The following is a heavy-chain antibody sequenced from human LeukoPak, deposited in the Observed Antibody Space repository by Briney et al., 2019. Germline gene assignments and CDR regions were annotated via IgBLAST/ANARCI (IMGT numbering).Heavy chain of an antibody. CDR1: GFTFGSYT. J-gene: IGHJ4*02. Sequence: PGGSLRLSCAASGFTFGSYTMNWVRQAPGKGLEWVSSISSSRSYIYYADSVKGRFTISRDNAKNSLYLQMNSLRAEDTAVYYCASQLMVADYWGQGTLVTVSS. CDR3: ASQLMVADY. D-gene: IGHD2-8*01. V-gene: IGHV3-21*01. CDR2: ISSSRSYI.